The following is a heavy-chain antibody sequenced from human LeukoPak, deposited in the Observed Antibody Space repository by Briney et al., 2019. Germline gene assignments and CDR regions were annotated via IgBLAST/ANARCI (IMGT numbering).Heavy chain of an antibody. J-gene: IGHJ4*02. CDR3: ARDQSSGWYYFDY. V-gene: IGHV3-21*01. CDR1: GFTFSSYS. D-gene: IGHD6-19*01. CDR2: ISSSSYI. Sequence: PGGSLRLYCAASGFTFSSYSMNWVRQAPGKGLEWVSSISSSSYIYYADSVKGRFTISRDNAKNSLYLQMNSLRAEDTAVYYCARDQSSGWYYFDYWGQGTLVTVSS.